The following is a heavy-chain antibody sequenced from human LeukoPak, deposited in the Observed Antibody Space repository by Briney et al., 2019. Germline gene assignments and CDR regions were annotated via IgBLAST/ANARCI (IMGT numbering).Heavy chain of an antibody. V-gene: IGHV3-23*01. Sequence: GGSLRLSCAASGFTFSSYAMSWVRQAPGKGLEWVSAISGSGGSTYYADSVKGRFTISRDNSKNTLYLQMNSLRAEDTAVYYCAKDRADYYGSGSVDYWGQGTLVTVSS. D-gene: IGHD3-10*01. CDR3: AKDRADYYGSGSVDY. J-gene: IGHJ4*02. CDR1: GFTFSSYA. CDR2: ISGSGGST.